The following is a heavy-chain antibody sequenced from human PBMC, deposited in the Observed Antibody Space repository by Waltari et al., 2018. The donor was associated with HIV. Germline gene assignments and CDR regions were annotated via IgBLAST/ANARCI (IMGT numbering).Heavy chain of an antibody. Sequence: QVQLQQSGPGLVKPSENLSLTCTVSGYSINSGYYWGWIRQPPGKGLEWISIIYHSGSTYENPSLKGRVTTSVDTSKNQYSLSLTSVTAADTAVYYCAGGPSGSYFYWGQGTLVTVSS. CDR1: GYSINSGYY. V-gene: IGHV4-38-2*02. J-gene: IGHJ4*01. D-gene: IGHD3-10*01. CDR2: IYHSGST. CDR3: AGGPSGSYFY.